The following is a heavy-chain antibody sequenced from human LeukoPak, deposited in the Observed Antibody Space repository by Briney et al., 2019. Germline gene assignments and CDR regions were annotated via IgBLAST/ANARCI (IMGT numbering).Heavy chain of an antibody. D-gene: IGHD3-22*01. Sequence: SETLSLTCTVSGGSISSYYWSWIRQPAGKGLEWIGRIYTSGSTNYNPSLKSRVTMSVDTSKNQFSLKLSSVAAADTAVYYCARGRYDSSGYYLPPDYWGQGTLVTVSS. J-gene: IGHJ4*02. CDR1: GGSISSYY. CDR2: IYTSGST. V-gene: IGHV4-4*07. CDR3: ARGRYDSSGYYLPPDY.